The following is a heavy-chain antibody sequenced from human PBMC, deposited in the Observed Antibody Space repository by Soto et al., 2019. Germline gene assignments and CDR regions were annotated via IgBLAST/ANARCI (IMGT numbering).Heavy chain of an antibody. J-gene: IGHJ3*02. CDR2: INPNSGKT. Sequence: ASVKVSCKASGYTFTNYDIHWVRQASGQGLEWVGRINPNSGKTGYAQKFKGRVTMTRDTSESTVYLELTSLRSEDTAVYFCASRYRVVTSIHAFDIWGPGTMVTVSS. CDR3: ASRYRVVTSIHAFDI. D-gene: IGHD2-21*02. CDR1: GYTFTNYD. V-gene: IGHV1-8*01.